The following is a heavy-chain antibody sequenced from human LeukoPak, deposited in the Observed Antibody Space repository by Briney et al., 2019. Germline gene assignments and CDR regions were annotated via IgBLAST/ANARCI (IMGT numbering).Heavy chain of an antibody. CDR2: IDPSDSYT. J-gene: IGHJ6*02. CDR1: GYSFTSYW. CDR3: ARHVHGEQRYGMDV. V-gene: IGHV5-10-1*01. D-gene: IGHD4-17*01. Sequence: GESLRISCKGSGYSFTSYWISWVRQLPGKGLEWMGRIDPSDSYTNYSPSFQGHVTISADKSIGTAYLQWSSLKASDTAMYYCARHVHGEQRYGMDVWGQGTTVTVSS.